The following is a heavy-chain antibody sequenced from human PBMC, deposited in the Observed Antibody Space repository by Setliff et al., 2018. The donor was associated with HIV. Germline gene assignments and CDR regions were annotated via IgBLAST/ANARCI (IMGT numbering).Heavy chain of an antibody. CDR1: GYTFTSYA. D-gene: IGHD6-19*01. Sequence: GASVKVSCKASGYTFTSYAMHWVRQAPGQRLEWMGWINAGNGNTKYSQKFQGRVTITRDTSASTAYMELSSLKSEDTAVYFCARAMRPGTGWLLYFYYYLDVWGTGTTVTVSS. J-gene: IGHJ6*03. CDR3: ARAMRPGTGWLLYFYYYLDV. CDR2: INAGNGNT. V-gene: IGHV1-3*01.